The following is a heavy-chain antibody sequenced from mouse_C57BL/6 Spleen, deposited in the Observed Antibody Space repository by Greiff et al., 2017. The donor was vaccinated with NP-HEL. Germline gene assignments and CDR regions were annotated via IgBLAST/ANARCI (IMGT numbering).Heavy chain of an antibody. CDR3: ARWGNWDDYFDY. J-gene: IGHJ2*01. CDR1: GYAFSSYW. CDR2: IYPGDGDT. V-gene: IGHV1-80*01. Sequence: VQLQQSGAELVKPGASVKISCKASGYAFSSYWMNWVKQRPGKGLEWIGQIYPGDGDTTYNGKFKGKATLTADKSSSTAYMQLSSLTSEDSAVYFCARWGNWDDYFDYWGQGTTLTVSS. D-gene: IGHD4-1*01.